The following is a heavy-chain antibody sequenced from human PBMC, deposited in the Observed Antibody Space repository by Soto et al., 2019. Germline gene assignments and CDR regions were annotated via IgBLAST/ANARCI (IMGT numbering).Heavy chain of an antibody. D-gene: IGHD1-1*01. CDR2: ISAHNGNT. Sequence: QVHLVQSGAEVKKPGASVKVSCKSSGYDFTTYGITWVRQAPGQGLEWMAWISAHNGNTDYAQKLQGRVTVTRDTSTSTAYMELRSLRSDVTAVYYCARGRYGDYWGQGALVTVSS. CDR3: ARGRYGDY. J-gene: IGHJ4*02. V-gene: IGHV1-18*01. CDR1: GYDFTTYG.